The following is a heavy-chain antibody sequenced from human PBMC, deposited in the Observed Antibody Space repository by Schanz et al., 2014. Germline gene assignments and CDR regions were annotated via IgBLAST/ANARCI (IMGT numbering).Heavy chain of an antibody. V-gene: IGHV1-46*01. CDR2: INPSGGST. CDR1: GYIFTSYS. CDR3: ARKDTAMVIDALVFQH. Sequence: QVHLVQSGAEVKKPGASVKVSCKASGYIFTSYSMHWVRQAPGQGLEWMGIINPSGGSTTYAQKFQGRVTMTSDTSTSTVYMELSSLRSEDTAVYYCARKDTAMVIDALVFQHWGQGTLVTVSS. J-gene: IGHJ1*01. D-gene: IGHD5-18*01.